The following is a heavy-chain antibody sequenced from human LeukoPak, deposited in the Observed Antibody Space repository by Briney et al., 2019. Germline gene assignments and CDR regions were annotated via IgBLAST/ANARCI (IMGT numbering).Heavy chain of an antibody. CDR2: ISWDGGST. D-gene: IGHD6-13*01. J-gene: IGHJ4*02. Sequence: TGGSLRLSCAASGFTFDDYAMHWVRQAPGKGLEWVSLISWDGGSTYYADSVKGRFTISRDNSKNSLYLQMNSLRGQDTALYNCAKDRIVRGGGCGSNWYADWGQGTLVTVSS. CDR3: AKDRIVRGGGCGSNWYAD. CDR1: GFTFDDYA. V-gene: IGHV3-43D*03.